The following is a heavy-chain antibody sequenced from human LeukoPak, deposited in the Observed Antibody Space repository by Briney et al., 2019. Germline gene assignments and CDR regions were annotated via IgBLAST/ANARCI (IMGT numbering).Heavy chain of an antibody. V-gene: IGHV3-33*01. CDR3: ASPDGYTFGWYAMDV. Sequence: GGSLRLSCEASGFTLSSYGMHWVRQAPGKGLEWVAILWYDGRTQHYADSVKGRVTISRDTAKNTLYLQMNSLRAEDTAVYYCASPDGYTFGWYAMDVWGKGTTVAVSS. CDR2: LWYDGRTQ. J-gene: IGHJ6*04. D-gene: IGHD2-2*02. CDR1: GFTLSSYG.